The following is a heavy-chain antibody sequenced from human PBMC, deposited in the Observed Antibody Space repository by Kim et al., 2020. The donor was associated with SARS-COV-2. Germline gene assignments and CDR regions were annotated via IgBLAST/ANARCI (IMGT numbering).Heavy chain of an antibody. Sequence: SAAPGKGRFTIPRDDSQNTLHLQMNSLKTEDTAVYYCTTARYDYSDSNDFWGQGTLVTVSS. V-gene: IGHV3-15*01. J-gene: IGHJ4*02. CDR3: TTARYDYSDSNDF. D-gene: IGHD4-17*01.